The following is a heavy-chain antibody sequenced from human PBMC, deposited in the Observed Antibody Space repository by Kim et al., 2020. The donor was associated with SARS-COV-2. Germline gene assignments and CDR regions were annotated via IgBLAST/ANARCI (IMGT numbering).Heavy chain of an antibody. J-gene: IGHJ3*02. Sequence: SQKCRGRVTMTRDTSASTAYMELGSLRSEDTAVYYCAVGSGSYLGDAFDIWGQGTMVTVSS. V-gene: IGHV1-3*01. CDR3: AVGSGSYLGDAFDI. D-gene: IGHD1-26*01.